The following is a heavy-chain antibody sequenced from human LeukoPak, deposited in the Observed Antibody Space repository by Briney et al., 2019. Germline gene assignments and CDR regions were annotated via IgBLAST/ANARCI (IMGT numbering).Heavy chain of an antibody. D-gene: IGHD3-10*01. J-gene: IGHJ4*02. CDR1: GFTFSNHG. CDR3: AKDDAWLRFGE. CDR2: ISPSGDIR. V-gene: IGHV3-23*01. Sequence: PGGTLRLSCAASGFTFSNHGMNWVRQAPGKGLEWVSGISPSGDIRYYADSVKGRFTIFRDNSKNTLYLEVISLTAEDTAVYYCAKDDAWLRFGEWSQGTLVTVSS.